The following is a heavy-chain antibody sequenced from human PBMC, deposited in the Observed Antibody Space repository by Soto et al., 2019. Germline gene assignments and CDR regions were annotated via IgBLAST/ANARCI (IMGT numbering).Heavy chain of an antibody. CDR2: IIPIFGTA. J-gene: IGHJ4*02. CDR1: GGTFSSYS. Sequence: QVQLVQSGAEVKKPGSSVKVSCKAPGGTFSSYSINWVRQAPGQGLEWMGEIIPIFGTANYAQKFQGRVTITADESTSTAYMELSSPRSEDTAVYYCARDGGRHSGGIDYWGQGTLVTVSS. D-gene: IGHD1-26*01. V-gene: IGHV1-69*01. CDR3: ARDGGRHSGGIDY.